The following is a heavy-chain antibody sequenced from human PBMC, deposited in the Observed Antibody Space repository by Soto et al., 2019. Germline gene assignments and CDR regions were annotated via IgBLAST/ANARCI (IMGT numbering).Heavy chain of an antibody. V-gene: IGHV3-23*01. CDR1: GFTFSSYA. J-gene: IGHJ4*02. Sequence: GGSLRLSCAASGFTFSSYAMSWVRQAPGKGLEWVSAISGSGGSTYYADSVKGRFTISRDNSKNTLYLQMNSLRAEDTAVYYCAKDSNTYYDILTGYYALGYFDYWGQGTLVTVSS. CDR3: AKDSNTYYDILTGYYALGYFDY. CDR2: ISGSGGST. D-gene: IGHD3-9*01.